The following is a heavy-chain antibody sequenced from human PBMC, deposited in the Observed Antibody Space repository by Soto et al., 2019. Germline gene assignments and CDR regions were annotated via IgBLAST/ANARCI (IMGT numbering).Heavy chain of an antibody. D-gene: IGHD2-2*01. CDR3: ARYIPGVRYYGMDV. CDR2: IGESGTPT. Sequence: PGGSLRLSCAASGFTFISYAMKWVRQAPGKGLEWVSLIGESGTPTYYADSVKGRFTVSRDNSGNTLFLEMYSLRAEDTAVYYCARYIPGVRYYGMDVWGQGTTVTVSS. J-gene: IGHJ6*02. CDR1: GFTFISYA. V-gene: IGHV3-23*01.